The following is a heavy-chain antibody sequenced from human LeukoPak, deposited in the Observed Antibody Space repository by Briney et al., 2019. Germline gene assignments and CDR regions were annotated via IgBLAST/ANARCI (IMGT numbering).Heavy chain of an antibody. V-gene: IGHV4-30-4*01. CDR1: GGSRSSGNYY. Sequence: SETLSLTCTVSGGSRSSGNYYWSWIRQPPGKGLEWIGYIFHNGNTYYNPSLKGRVTISTDTYSNQFSLELSSVTAADTAVYYCARRHLSSGWYSDLREDFDYWGQGTLVTVSS. CDR2: IFHNGNT. D-gene: IGHD6-19*01. J-gene: IGHJ4*02. CDR3: ARRHLSSGWYSDLREDFDY.